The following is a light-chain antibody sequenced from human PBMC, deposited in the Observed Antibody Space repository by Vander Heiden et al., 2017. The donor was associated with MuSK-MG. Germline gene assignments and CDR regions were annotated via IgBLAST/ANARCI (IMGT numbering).Light chain of an antibody. J-gene: IGKJ1*01. CDR1: QSVSSN. CDR2: GAS. Sequence: IVMPQPLATLSVSPGARATLSGRASQSVSSNLAWYQQKPGQAPRLLIYGASTMDTGIPARFSGSGSGTEFTLTISSLQSEDFAIYYCQQYKTWAPWTFGRGTKVEIK. V-gene: IGKV3-15*01. CDR3: QQYKTWAPWT.